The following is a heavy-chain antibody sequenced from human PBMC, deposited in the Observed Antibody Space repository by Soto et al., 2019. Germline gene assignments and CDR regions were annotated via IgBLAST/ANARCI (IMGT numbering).Heavy chain of an antibody. CDR1: XFTLXGYA. CDR2: ISSNGVGT. Sequence: EVQLAESGGGLAQPGGSLRLXCXAXXFTLXGYAMXXVRQAPGKGLEYVSGISSNGVGTYYANSVQGRFTISRDNSKNTVYLQMGSLRPEDMAVYYCARRARPDFYYMDVWGKGTTVTVSS. CDR3: ARRARPDFYYMDV. V-gene: IGHV3-64*01. J-gene: IGHJ6*03. D-gene: IGHD6-6*01.